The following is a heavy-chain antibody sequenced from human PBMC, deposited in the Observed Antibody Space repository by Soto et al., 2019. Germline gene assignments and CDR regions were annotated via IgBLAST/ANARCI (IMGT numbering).Heavy chain of an antibody. CDR3: ARRLWSGGWWSHAFDI. Sequence: PGGSLRLSCAASGFTFSSYAMSWVRQAPGKGLEWVSSISSSSSYIYYADSVKGRFTISRDNAKNSLYLQMNSLRAEDTAVYYCARRLWSGGWWSHAFDIWGQGTMVTVSS. CDR2: ISSSSSYI. V-gene: IGHV3-21*03. CDR1: GFTFSSYA. D-gene: IGHD3-3*01. J-gene: IGHJ3*02.